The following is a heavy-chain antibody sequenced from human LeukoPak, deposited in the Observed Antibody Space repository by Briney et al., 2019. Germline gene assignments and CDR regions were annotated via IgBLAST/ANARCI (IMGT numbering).Heavy chain of an antibody. D-gene: IGHD6-13*01. J-gene: IGHJ4*02. V-gene: IGHV1-46*01. CDR3: ARGPLGSSSWYFLDPYFDY. Sequence: ASVKVSCKASGYTFTSYYMHWVRQAPGQGLEWMGIINPSGGSTSYAQKCPGRVTMTRDTYTSTVYMELNSLRSEDTAVYYCARGPLGSSSWYFLDPYFDYWGQGTLVTVSS. CDR1: GYTFTSYY. CDR2: INPSGGST.